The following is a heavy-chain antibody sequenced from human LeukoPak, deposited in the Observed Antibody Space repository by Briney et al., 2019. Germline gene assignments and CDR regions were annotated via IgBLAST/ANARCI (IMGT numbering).Heavy chain of an antibody. CDR2: IYHSGST. J-gene: IGHJ6*03. V-gene: IGHV4-30-2*01. CDR1: GGSISSGGYY. CDR3: AGAQGQPRNYYYYMDV. Sequence: PSETLSLTCTVSGGSISSGGYYWSWIRQPPGKGLEWIGYIYHSGSTYYNPPLKSRVTISVDRSKNQFSLKLSSVTAADTAVYYCAGAQGQPRNYYYYMDVWGKGTTVTVSS. D-gene: IGHD4/OR15-4a*01.